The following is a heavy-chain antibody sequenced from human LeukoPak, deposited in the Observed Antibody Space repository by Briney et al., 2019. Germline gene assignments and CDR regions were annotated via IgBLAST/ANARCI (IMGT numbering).Heavy chain of an antibody. J-gene: IGHJ4*02. CDR2: ISSSSSYI. D-gene: IGHD3-9*01. V-gene: IGHV3-21*01. Sequence: GGPLRLSCAASGFTFSSYSMNWVRQAPGKGLEWVSSISSSSSYIYYADSVKGRFTISRDNAKNSLYLQMNSLRAEDTAVYYCARSVYDIFTGSSLSVVDYWGQGTLVTVSS. CDR3: ARSVYDIFTGSSLSVVDY. CDR1: GFTFSSYS.